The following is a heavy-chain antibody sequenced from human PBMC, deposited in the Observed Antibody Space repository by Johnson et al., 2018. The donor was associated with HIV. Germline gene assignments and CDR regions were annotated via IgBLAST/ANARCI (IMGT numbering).Heavy chain of an antibody. CDR2: ISYDGSNK. CDR3: ARGHSDLVTASDI. D-gene: IGHD2-21*02. Sequence: VQLVESGGGLVKPGGSLRLSCAASGFTFSSYGMHWVRQAPGKGLEWVAVISYDGSNKYYADSVKGRFTISRDNSKNTLYLQMNSLRADDTAVYHCARGHSDLVTASDIWGQGTMVTVSS. V-gene: IGHV3-33*05. J-gene: IGHJ3*02. CDR1: GFTFSSYG.